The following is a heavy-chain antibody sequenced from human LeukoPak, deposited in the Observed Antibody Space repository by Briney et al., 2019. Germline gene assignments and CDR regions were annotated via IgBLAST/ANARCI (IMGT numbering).Heavy chain of an antibody. CDR1: GYTFTSYY. J-gene: IGHJ5*02. D-gene: IGHD2-15*01. CDR3: ARDRPPGFHPPDTNGSGGSSNWFDP. CDR2: INPSGGST. Sequence: ASVKVSCKASGYTFTSYYMHWVRQAPGQGLEWMGIINPSGGSTSYAQKFQGRVTMTRDTSTSTAYMELSSLRSEDTAVYYCARDRPPGFHPPDTNGSGGSSNWFDPWGQGTLVTVSS. V-gene: IGHV1-46*01.